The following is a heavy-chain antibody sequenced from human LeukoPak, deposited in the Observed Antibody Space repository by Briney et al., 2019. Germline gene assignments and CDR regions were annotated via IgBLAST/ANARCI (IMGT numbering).Heavy chain of an antibody. V-gene: IGHV3-9*01. CDR3: AKDDYNTLSSNFHY. CDR1: GFTFDDYA. CDR2: ISWNSGGI. J-gene: IGHJ4*02. Sequence: PGGSLRLSCAASGFTFDDYAMHWVRQAPGKGLEWVSRISWNSGGIGYADSVKGRFTISRDNAKNSLYLQMNSLRAEDTALYYCAKDDYNTLSSNFHYWGQGTLVTVSS. D-gene: IGHD3-9*01.